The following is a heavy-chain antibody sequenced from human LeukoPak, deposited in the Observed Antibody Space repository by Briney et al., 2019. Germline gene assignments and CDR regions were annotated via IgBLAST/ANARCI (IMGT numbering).Heavy chain of an antibody. CDR2: ISGSGDAT. J-gene: IGHJ4*02. V-gene: IGHV3-23*01. CDR1: GFMFSQHT. CDR3: AKSDCASDGCKLLNY. D-gene: IGHD3-10*01. Sequence: RPGGSLRLSCAVSGFMFSQHTMSWVRQAPGKRLEWVSSISGSGDATRYADSVMGRFTISRDNAKNTLSLQMNSLRAEDTAVYYCAKSDCASDGCKLLNYWGQGTLVTASS.